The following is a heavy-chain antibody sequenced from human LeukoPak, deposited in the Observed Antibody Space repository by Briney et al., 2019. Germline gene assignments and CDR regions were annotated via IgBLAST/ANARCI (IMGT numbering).Heavy chain of an antibody. CDR2: ISSSSSTI. CDR3: ARDPRYSSGWYDWFDP. CDR1: GFSFSSYS. Sequence: PGGSLRLSCAASGFSFSSYSMNWVRQAPGKGLEGVSYISSSSSTIYYADSVKGRFTISRDNAKNSLYLQMNSLRAEDTAVYYCARDPRYSSGWYDWFDPWGQGTLVTVSS. D-gene: IGHD6-19*01. J-gene: IGHJ5*02. V-gene: IGHV3-48*04.